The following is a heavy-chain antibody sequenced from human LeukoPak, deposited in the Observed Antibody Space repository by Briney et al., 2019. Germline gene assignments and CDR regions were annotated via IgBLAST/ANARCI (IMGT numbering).Heavy chain of an antibody. CDR1: GYTFTSYD. CDR2: MNPNSGNT. D-gene: IGHD5-18*01. Sequence: GASVKVSCKASGYTFTSYDINWVRQATGQGLEWMGWMNPNSGNTGYAQKFQGRVTLTRNTSIRTAYMELSSLRSEDAAVYYCARGLGRTAMVTRGEVRFDYWGQGTLVTVSS. CDR3: ARGLGRTAMVTRGEVRFDY. V-gene: IGHV1-8*01. J-gene: IGHJ4*02.